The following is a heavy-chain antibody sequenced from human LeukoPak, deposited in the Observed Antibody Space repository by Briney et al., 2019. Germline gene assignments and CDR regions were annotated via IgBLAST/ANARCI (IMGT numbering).Heavy chain of an antibody. CDR2: IKQDGSEK. CDR1: GFTFSNYW. CDR3: GRDSPYSARGQPTDY. D-gene: IGHD2-21*01. V-gene: IGHV3-7*01. Sequence: PGGSLRLSCAASGFTFSNYWMDWVRQVPGKGLEWVADIKQDGSEKYYVDSVKGRFTISRDNAKNSLYLQMNSLRAEDTAVYCCGRDSPYSARGQPTDYWGQGTLVTVSS. J-gene: IGHJ4*02.